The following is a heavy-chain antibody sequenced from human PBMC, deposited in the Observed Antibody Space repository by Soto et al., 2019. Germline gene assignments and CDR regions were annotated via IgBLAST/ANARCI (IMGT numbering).Heavy chain of an antibody. V-gene: IGHV6-1*01. CDR2: TYYRSKWYN. D-gene: IGHD6-13*01. Sequence: PSQTLSLTCAISGDSVSSDSAAWNWIRQSPSRGLEWLGRTYYRSKWYNEYAASVKSRITINPDTSKNQFSLKLSSVTAADTAVYYCARHSSSWSSKTPFDYWGQGTLVTVSS. CDR1: GDSVSSDSAA. J-gene: IGHJ4*02. CDR3: ARHSSSWSSKTPFDY.